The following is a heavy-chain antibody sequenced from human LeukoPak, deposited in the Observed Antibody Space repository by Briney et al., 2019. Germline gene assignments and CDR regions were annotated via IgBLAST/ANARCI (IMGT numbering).Heavy chain of an antibody. CDR1: GFTFTDYY. J-gene: IGHJ4*02. CDR2: IKHDGSDK. Sequence: GGSLRLSCAAPGFTFTDYYMSWIRQAPGKGLEWVASIKHDGSDKYYVDSVKGRFTISRDDAKNSVYLQMNGLRAEDTAVYYCSRDRDSSGSWEINFDYWGQGTLVTVSS. V-gene: IGHV3-7*01. D-gene: IGHD6-13*01. CDR3: SRDRDSSGSWEINFDY.